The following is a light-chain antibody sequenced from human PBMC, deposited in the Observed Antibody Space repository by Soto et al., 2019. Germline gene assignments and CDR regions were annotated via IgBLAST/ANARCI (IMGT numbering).Light chain of an antibody. CDR1: ESVFGY. CDR2: GAS. Sequence: EVVSTQSPATLSLSPGERATLSCRASESVFGYLAWYQQKPGQAPRLLIYGASSRATGIPDRFSGSGSGTDFTLTISRLEPEDLAVYYCQQYGSSHRTFGQGTKVDIK. V-gene: IGKV3-20*01. CDR3: QQYGSSHRT. J-gene: IGKJ1*01.